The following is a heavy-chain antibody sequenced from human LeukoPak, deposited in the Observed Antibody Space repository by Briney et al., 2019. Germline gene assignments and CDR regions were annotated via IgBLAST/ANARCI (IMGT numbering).Heavy chain of an antibody. J-gene: IGHJ6*03. D-gene: IGHD2-2*01. Sequence: GGSLRLSCAASGFTFSSYAMSWVRQAPGKGLEWVSAISGSGGSTYYADSVKGRFTISRDNSKNTLYLQRNSLRAEDTAVYYCAKVADSTSCYGPRMCSYYYYMDVWGKGTTVTVSS. V-gene: IGHV3-23*01. CDR2: ISGSGGST. CDR3: AKVADSTSCYGPRMCSYYYYMDV. CDR1: GFTFSSYA.